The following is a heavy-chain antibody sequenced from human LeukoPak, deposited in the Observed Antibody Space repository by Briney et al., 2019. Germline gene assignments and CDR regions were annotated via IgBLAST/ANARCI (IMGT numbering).Heavy chain of an antibody. J-gene: IGHJ4*02. CDR1: GRPFLSYA. D-gene: IGHD3-22*01. CDR2: IIPIFGTA. Sequence: GSSVNVSSKASGRPFLSYAISWVRQAAGQGLAWMGGIIPIFGTANYPQKFQGTVTITTDESTSTAYMELSSLRSEDTAVYYCASGKRITMIVVALTSLDYWGQGTLVTVSS. V-gene: IGHV1-69*05. CDR3: ASGKRITMIVVALTSLDY.